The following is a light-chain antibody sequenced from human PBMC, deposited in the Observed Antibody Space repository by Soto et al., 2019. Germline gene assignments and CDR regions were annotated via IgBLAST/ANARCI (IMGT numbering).Light chain of an antibody. CDR2: DVN. V-gene: IGLV2-11*01. CDR3: CSYEGAYRYV. CDR1: TSDVGAYSF. Sequence: QSVLTQPRSVSGSPGQSITISCTGSTSDVGAYSFASWYQQHPGAAPKLLIHDVNKRPPGVPDRFSASKSGNTASLTISGLQAEHEAEYFCCSYEGAYRYVFGSGTKVTV. J-gene: IGLJ1*01.